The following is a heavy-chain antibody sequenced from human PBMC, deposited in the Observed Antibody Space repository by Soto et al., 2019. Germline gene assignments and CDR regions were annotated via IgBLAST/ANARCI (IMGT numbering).Heavy chain of an antibody. Sequence: EVQLLESGGELVQPGGSLRLSCVASGFSFTDYSMTWVRQAPGRGLEWVSTLTGIGTTFYADSVKGRFTISRDNSKNTLSLQMHRLRTEDTALYYCAKRATTVPTPGNYFDFWGQGTLVTVSS. D-gene: IGHD2-15*01. V-gene: IGHV3-23*01. CDR2: LTGIGTT. CDR1: GFSFTDYS. CDR3: AKRATTVPTPGNYFDF. J-gene: IGHJ4*02.